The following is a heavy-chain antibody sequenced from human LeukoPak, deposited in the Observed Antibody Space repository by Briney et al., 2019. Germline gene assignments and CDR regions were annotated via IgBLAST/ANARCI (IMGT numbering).Heavy chain of an antibody. CDR1: GGSFSGYY. J-gene: IGHJ4*02. CDR3: ARYSSGWSPFDY. D-gene: IGHD6-19*01. CDR2: IYYSGST. V-gene: IGHV4-39*01. Sequence: SETPSLTCAVYGGSFSGYYWGWIRQPPGKGLEWIGSIYYSGSTYYNPSLKSRVTISVDTSKNQFSLKLSSVTAADTAVYYCARYSSGWSPFDYWGQGTLVTVSS.